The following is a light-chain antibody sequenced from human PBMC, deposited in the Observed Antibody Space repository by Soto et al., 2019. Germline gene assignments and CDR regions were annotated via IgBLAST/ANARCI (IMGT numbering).Light chain of an antibody. CDR3: QQYGSSPRT. V-gene: IGKV3-20*01. CDR1: QSVSSSH. Sequence: EIVLTQSPGTLSLSPGERATLSCRASQSVSSSHLAWYQQKPGQAPRLLISGASSRATGIPDRFTGSGSGTDFTLTISRLEPEDFAVYYCQQYGSSPRTFGQGTEVEIK. CDR2: GAS. J-gene: IGKJ1*01.